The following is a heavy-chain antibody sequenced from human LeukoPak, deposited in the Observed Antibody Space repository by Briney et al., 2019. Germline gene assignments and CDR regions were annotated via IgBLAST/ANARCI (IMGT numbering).Heavy chain of an antibody. CDR3: AKSARAIQLWLLDY. V-gene: IGHV3-30*18. CDR2: ISYDGSNK. J-gene: IGHJ4*02. CDR1: GFTFDDYG. D-gene: IGHD5-18*01. Sequence: PGGSLRLSCAASGFTFDDYGMHWARQAPGKGLEWVAVISYDGSNKYYADSVKGRFTISRDNSKNTLYLQMNSLRAEDTAVYYCAKSARAIQLWLLDYWGQGTLVTVSS.